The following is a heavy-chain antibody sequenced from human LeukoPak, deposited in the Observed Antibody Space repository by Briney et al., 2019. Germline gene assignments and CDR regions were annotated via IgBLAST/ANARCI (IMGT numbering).Heavy chain of an antibody. V-gene: IGHV1-3*01. Sequence: ASVKVSCKASGYTFINYAMHWVRQAPGQGLEWMGWVNPGNDDTKYSQKFQGRVTITSDTSASTAYMELSSLASEDTAVYYCASRPGLAVAGLDYWGQGTLVTVSS. CDR2: VNPGNDDT. CDR1: GYTFINYA. CDR3: ASRPGLAVAGLDY. D-gene: IGHD6-19*01. J-gene: IGHJ4*02.